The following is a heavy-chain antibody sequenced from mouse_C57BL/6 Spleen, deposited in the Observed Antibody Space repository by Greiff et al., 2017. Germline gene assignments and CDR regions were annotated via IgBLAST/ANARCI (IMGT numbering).Heavy chain of an antibody. CDR2: ISYDGSN. D-gene: IGHD1-1*01. CDR3: AGHYYGSSYDWYFDV. J-gene: IGHJ1*03. Sequence: EVKLVESGPGLVKPSQSLSLTCSVTGYSITSGYYWNWIRQFPGNKLEWMGYISYDGSNNYNPSLKNRISITRDTSKNQFFLKLNSVTTEDTATYYCAGHYYGSSYDWYFDVWGTGTTVTVSS. V-gene: IGHV3-6*01. CDR1: GYSITSGYY.